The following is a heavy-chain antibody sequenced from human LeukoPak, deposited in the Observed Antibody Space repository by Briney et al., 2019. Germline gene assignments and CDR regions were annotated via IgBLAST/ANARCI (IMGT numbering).Heavy chain of an antibody. CDR3: VRIPNSANFPNWFDP. V-gene: IGHV3-21*01. CDR1: GFTFSTYS. CDR2: IGTSSSSI. J-gene: IGHJ5*02. D-gene: IGHD2/OR15-2a*01. Sequence: GGSLRLSCATSGFTFSTYSMNWVRQAPGKGLEWVSSIGTSSSSIYYADSVRGRFTISRDNARNSPYLQMNSLRAEDTAVYYCVRIPNSANFPNWFDPWGQGTLVTVSS.